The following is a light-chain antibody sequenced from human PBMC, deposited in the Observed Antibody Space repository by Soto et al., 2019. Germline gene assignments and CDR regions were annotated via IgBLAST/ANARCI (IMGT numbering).Light chain of an antibody. CDR1: QNIYSN. V-gene: IGKV3-15*01. Sequence: EVEMTQSTATLSVSPGARATLSWRASQNIYSNVAWYQQRPGQAPRLLIYRASTRAPGIPARFSGSGSGTEFTLTISGLQSDDFTVYSCLQYHNLWAFGQGTKVDIK. CDR2: RAS. J-gene: IGKJ1*01. CDR3: LQYHNLWA.